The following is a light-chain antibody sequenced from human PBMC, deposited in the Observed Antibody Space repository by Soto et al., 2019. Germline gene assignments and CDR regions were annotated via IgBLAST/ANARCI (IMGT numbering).Light chain of an antibody. CDR3: QQRSNWIT. J-gene: IGKJ5*01. CDR2: DAS. Sequence: EIVLTQSPGTLSLSPGGRATLSCRASQSVSSYLAWYQQKPGQAPRLLIYDASNRATGIPARFSGSGSGTDFTLTISSLEPEDFAVYYCQQRSNWITFGQGTRLEI. V-gene: IGKV3-11*01. CDR1: QSVSSY.